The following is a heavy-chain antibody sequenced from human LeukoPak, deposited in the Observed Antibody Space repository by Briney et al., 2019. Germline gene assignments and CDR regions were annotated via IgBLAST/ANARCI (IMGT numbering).Heavy chain of an antibody. CDR1: GFTFSNYA. Sequence: PGGSLRLSCAASGFTFSNYAMNWVRQAPGKGLEWVASISDNGGSTWYAHSVKGRITISRDNSKSTLYLQMNSLRAEDAAVYYCAECGGDYYSEYWGQGALVTVSS. D-gene: IGHD2-21*02. CDR3: AECGGDYYSEY. V-gene: IGHV3-23*01. CDR2: ISDNGGST. J-gene: IGHJ4*02.